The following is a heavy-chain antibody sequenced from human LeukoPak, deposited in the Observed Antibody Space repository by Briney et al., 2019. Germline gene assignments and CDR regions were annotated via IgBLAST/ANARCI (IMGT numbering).Heavy chain of an antibody. V-gene: IGHV4-39*07. D-gene: IGHD4-17*01. CDR3: ARMSYETVTLDY. Sequence: PSETLSLTCTVSGGSISSSSYYWGWIRQPPGKGLEWIGTIYYSGNTYYNPSLKSRVTISVDTSKNQFSLKLSSVTAADTAVYYCARMSYETVTLDYWGQGTLVTVSS. CDR2: IYYSGNT. CDR1: GGSISSSSYY. J-gene: IGHJ4*02.